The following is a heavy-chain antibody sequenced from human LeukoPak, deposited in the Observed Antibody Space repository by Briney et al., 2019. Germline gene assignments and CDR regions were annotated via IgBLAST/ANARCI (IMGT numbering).Heavy chain of an antibody. Sequence: GGSLRLSCAASGFTFTHYWMSWVRQAPGKGLEWVANIKQDGSEKYYVDSVEGRFTISRDNAKNSVSLQINSLRGEDTAVYYCVRALGSSSADYWGQGTLVTVSS. J-gene: IGHJ4*02. CDR2: IKQDGSEK. V-gene: IGHV3-7*01. CDR1: GFTFTHYW. CDR3: VRALGSSSADY. D-gene: IGHD6-6*01.